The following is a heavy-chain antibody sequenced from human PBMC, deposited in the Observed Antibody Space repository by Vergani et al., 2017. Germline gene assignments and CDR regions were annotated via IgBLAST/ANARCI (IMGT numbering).Heavy chain of an antibody. D-gene: IGHD3-10*01. CDR1: GGSISSYY. CDR2: INTSGST. Sequence: QVQLQESGPGLVKPSETLSLTCTVSGGSISSYYWSWIRQPAGKGLEWIGRINTSGSTNYNPSLKSRVTMSVDTSKNQFSLKLSSVTAADTAVYYCAGAPYYGSGSPKGFDYWGQGTLVTVSS. CDR3: AGAPYYGSGSPKGFDY. J-gene: IGHJ4*02. V-gene: IGHV4-4*07.